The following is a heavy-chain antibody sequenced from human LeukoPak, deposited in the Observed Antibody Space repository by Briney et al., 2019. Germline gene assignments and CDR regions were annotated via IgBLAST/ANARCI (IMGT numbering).Heavy chain of an antibody. CDR2: ISGSGGST. V-gene: IGHV3-23*01. CDR3: AIAKSSSVLDYGMDV. D-gene: IGHD6-13*01. CDR1: GFTFSSYA. J-gene: IGHJ6*02. Sequence: GGSLRLSCAASGFTFSSYAMSWVRQAPGKGLEWVSAISGSGGSTYYADSVKGRFTISRDNSKNTLYLQMNSLRAEDTAVYYCAIAKSSSVLDYGMDVWGQGTTVTVSS.